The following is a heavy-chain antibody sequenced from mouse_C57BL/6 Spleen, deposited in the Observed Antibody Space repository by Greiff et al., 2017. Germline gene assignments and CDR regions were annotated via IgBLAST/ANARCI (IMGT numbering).Heavy chain of an antibody. CDR2: IDPETGGT. D-gene: IGHD1-2*01. Sequence: QVQLKESGAELVRPGASVTLSCKASGYTFTDYEMHWVKQTPVHGLEWIGAIDPETGGTAYNQKFKGKAIRTADKSSSTAYRELRSLTSEDSAVYYCTRPSRLYAMDYWGQGTSVTVSS. J-gene: IGHJ4*01. CDR1: GYTFTDYE. CDR3: TRPSRLYAMDY. V-gene: IGHV1-15*01.